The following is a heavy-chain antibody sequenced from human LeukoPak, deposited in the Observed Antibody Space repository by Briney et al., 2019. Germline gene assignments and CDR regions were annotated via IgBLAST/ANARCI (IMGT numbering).Heavy chain of an antibody. V-gene: IGHV4-30-4*01. D-gene: IGHD3-22*01. CDR2: MYYSGST. Sequence: SETLSLTWTVSGGSISSGDYYWSWIRQPPGKGLEWIAYMYYSGSTYYNPSLKSRVTMSADTSKNQLSLKLSSVTAADTAVYYCARLYYYDSRIDPWGQGILVTVSS. CDR1: GGSISSGDYY. J-gene: IGHJ5*02. CDR3: ARLYYYDSRIDP.